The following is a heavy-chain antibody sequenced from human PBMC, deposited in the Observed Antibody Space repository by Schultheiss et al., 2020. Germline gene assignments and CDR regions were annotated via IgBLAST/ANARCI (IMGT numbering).Heavy chain of an antibody. Sequence: GGSLRLSCAASGFTFSSFCMSWVRQAPGKGLEWVANIKQDGSEKYYVDSVKGRFTISRDNAKNSLYLQMNSLRAEDTAVYYCAREVGGYYGDYWGQGTLVTVSS. D-gene: IGHD3-22*01. CDR1: GFTFSSFC. CDR3: AREVGGYYGDY. J-gene: IGHJ4*02. V-gene: IGHV3-7*03. CDR2: IKQDGSEK.